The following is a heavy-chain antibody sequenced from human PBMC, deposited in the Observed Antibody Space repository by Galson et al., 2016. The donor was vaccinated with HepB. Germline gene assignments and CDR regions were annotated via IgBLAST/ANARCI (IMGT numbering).Heavy chain of an antibody. CDR2: FRGRANT. CDR1: GFTFITSV. Sequence: SLRLSCAASGFTFITSVMSWVRQTPGKGLEWVSSFRGRANTQYADSVGGRFTASRDDSKGTMFLQMNSLTADDTAVYYCVKDRPYGTGWYGCSESWGQGTLVTVSS. CDR3: VKDRPYGTGWYGCSES. J-gene: IGHJ5*02. D-gene: IGHD6-13*01. V-gene: IGHV3-23*01.